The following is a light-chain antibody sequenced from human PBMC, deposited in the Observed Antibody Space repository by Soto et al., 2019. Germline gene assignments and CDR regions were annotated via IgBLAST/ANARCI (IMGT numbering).Light chain of an antibody. Sequence: QSVLTQPPSASGTPGQRVTLSCSGGASNIGRNTVNWYQDLPGTAPKLLISSDNKRPSGVPDRFSGAKSGTSASLDISGLQSDDEADYYCAVWDDSLSGPVFGGGTKLTVL. J-gene: IGLJ3*02. CDR3: AVWDDSLSGPV. CDR1: ASNIGRNT. CDR2: SDN. V-gene: IGLV1-44*01.